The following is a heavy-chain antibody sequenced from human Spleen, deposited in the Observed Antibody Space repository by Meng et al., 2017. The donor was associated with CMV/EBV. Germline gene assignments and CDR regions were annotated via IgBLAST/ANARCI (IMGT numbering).Heavy chain of an antibody. CDR3: ATQRGYSYGYFDS. CDR1: TFSFRSYH. CDR2: ISSFSGSDI. J-gene: IGHJ4*02. D-gene: IGHD5-18*01. Sequence: GESLKISCAASTFSFRSYHMNWVRQAPGKGLEWVASISSFSGSDIFYADSVKGRFTISRDNAENTLYLQMNDLRAEDTAVYYCATQRGYSYGYFDSWGQGTLVTVSS. V-gene: IGHV3-21*06.